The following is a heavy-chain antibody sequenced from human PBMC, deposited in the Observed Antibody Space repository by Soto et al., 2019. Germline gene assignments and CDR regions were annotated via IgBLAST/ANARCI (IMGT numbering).Heavy chain of an antibody. CDR2: MNPNSGNT. Sequence: ASVKVSCKASGFTFTNYDINWVRQATGQGLEWMGWMNPNSGNTGYAQKFQGRVTMTRNTSISTAYMELSSLRSEDTAVYYCARGAETTTVTPGYWGQGTLVTSP. CDR3: ARGAETTTVTPGY. J-gene: IGHJ4*02. CDR1: GFTFTNYD. D-gene: IGHD4-17*01. V-gene: IGHV1-8*01.